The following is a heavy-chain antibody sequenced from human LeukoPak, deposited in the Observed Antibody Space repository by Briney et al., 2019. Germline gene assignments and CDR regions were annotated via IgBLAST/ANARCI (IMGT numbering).Heavy chain of an antibody. CDR1: GFIFGKYA. Sequence: PGGSLRLSCVGSGFIFGKYAMTWVRQAPGKGLEWVSVIYSGGSTYYADSVKGRFTISRDNSKNTLYLQMNSLRADDTAVYYCARDFTPEWFDIHWGQGTLVTVS. V-gene: IGHV3-66*02. J-gene: IGHJ4*02. CDR3: ARDFTPEWFDIH. CDR2: IYSGGST. D-gene: IGHD3-3*01.